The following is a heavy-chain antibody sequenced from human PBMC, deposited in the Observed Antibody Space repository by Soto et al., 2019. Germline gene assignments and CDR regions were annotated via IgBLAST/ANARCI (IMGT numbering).Heavy chain of an antibody. D-gene: IGHD6-19*01. CDR3: AKTSRIAVAGDYFDY. CDR1: GFTFSSYA. V-gene: IGHV3-23*01. J-gene: IGHJ4*02. Sequence: GGSLRLSCAASGFTFSSYAMSWVRQAPGKGLEWVSAISGSGGSTYYADSVKGRFTISRDNSKNTLYLQMNSLRAEDTAVYYCAKTSRIAVAGDYFDYWGQGTLVTVSS. CDR2: ISGSGGST.